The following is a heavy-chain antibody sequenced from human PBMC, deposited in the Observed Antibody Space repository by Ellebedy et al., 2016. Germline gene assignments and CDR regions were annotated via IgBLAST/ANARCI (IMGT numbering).Heavy chain of an antibody. CDR1: GYTFTRYA. J-gene: IGHJ4*02. V-gene: IGHV1-3*01. CDR2: INAGNGNT. CDR3: ARELHLGELSLLG. D-gene: IGHD3-16*02. Sequence: ASVKVSCKASGYTFTRYAMHWVRQAPGQRLEWMGWINAGNGNTKYSQKFQGRVTISRDTSASTVYMELSSLRSEDTAVYYCARELHLGELSLLGWGQGTLVTVSS.